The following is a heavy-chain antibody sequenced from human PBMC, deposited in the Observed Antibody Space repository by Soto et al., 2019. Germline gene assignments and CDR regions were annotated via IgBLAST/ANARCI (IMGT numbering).Heavy chain of an antibody. CDR3: ARDYGDYAFDY. D-gene: IGHD4-17*01. V-gene: IGHV4-61*02. CDR2: IYTSGST. Sequence: SETLSLTCTVSGGSISSSSYYWSWIRQPAGKGLEWIGRIYTSGSTNYNPSLKSRVTMSVDTSKNQFSLKLSSVTAADTAVYYCARDYGDYAFDYWGQGTLVTVSS. J-gene: IGHJ4*02. CDR1: GGSISSSSYY.